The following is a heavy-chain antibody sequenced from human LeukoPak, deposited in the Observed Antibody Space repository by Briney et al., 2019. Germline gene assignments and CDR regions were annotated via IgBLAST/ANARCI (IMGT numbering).Heavy chain of an antibody. CDR3: ARDPDPFSRLSVFDI. D-gene: IGHD3-16*02. Sequence: KTSQTLSLTCAISGDSVSRNSAAWHWIRQSPSRGLEWLGRTYYRSKWYNDYAVSVKGRITINPDTSKNQFSLQLNSVTPEDMAVYYCARDPDPFSRLSVFDIWGQGTMVTVSS. CDR1: GDSVSRNSAA. CDR2: TYYRSKWYN. J-gene: IGHJ3*02. V-gene: IGHV6-1*01.